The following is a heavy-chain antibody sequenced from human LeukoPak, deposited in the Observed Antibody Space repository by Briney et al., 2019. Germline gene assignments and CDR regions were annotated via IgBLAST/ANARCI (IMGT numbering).Heavy chain of an antibody. CDR3: ARGGDYGDYDH. CDR2: IYYSGST. CDR1: GGSISSHY. D-gene: IGHD4-17*01. J-gene: IGHJ5*02. Sequence: SETLSLTCTVSGGSISSHYWSWIRQPPGKGLEWIGYIYYSGSTNYNPSPKSRVTISVDTSKNQFSLKLSSVTAADTAVYYCARGGDYGDYDHWGQGTLVTVSS. V-gene: IGHV4-59*11.